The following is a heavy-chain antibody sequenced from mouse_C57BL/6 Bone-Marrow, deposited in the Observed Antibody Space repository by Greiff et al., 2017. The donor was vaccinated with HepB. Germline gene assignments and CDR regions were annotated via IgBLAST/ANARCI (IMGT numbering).Heavy chain of an antibody. CDR2: ISDGGSYT. CDR1: GFTFSSYA. V-gene: IGHV5-4*01. Sequence: EVQVVESGGGLVKPGGSLKLSCAASGFTFSSYAMSWVRQTPEKRLEWVATISDGGSYTYYPDNVKGRFTISRDNAKNNLYLQMSHLKSEDTAMYYCARDEAPWFAYWGQGTLVTVSA. CDR3: ARDEAPWFAY. D-gene: IGHD3-2*02. J-gene: IGHJ3*01.